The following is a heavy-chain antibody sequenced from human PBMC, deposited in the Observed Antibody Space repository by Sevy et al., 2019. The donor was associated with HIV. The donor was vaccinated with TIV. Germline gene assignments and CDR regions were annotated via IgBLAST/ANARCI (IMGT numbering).Heavy chain of an antibody. Sequence: GGSLRLSCAASGFTFSTYSMNWVRQAPGRGLEWVSSISSTSNYIYYADSVKGRFTFSRDNAKNSLYLQMNSLRAEDTAVFYCARGYDFWSGYYTPDWYFDLWGRGTLVTVSS. CDR3: ARGYDFWSGYYTPDWYFDL. J-gene: IGHJ2*01. CDR1: GFTFSTYS. D-gene: IGHD3-3*01. CDR2: ISSTSNYI. V-gene: IGHV3-21*01.